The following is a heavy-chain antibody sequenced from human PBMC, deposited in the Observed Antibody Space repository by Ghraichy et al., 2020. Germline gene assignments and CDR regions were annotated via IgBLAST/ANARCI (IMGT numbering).Heavy chain of an antibody. J-gene: IGHJ1*01. CDR2: IFSDGSGA. V-gene: IGHV3-74*01. Sequence: GGSLRLSCAASGFSFSNAWMHWVRQAPGKGLVWVSCIFSDGSGAIYADSVRGRFTISRDNAKSTVYLQMDSLRDDDTAVYYCARDVAYSFHHWGQGTLVTVSS. CDR3: ARDVAYSFHH. D-gene: IGHD2-15*01. CDR1: GFSFSNAW.